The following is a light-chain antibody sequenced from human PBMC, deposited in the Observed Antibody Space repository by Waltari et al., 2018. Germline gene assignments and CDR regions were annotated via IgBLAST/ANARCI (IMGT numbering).Light chain of an antibody. V-gene: IGLV10-54*04. Sequence: QAGLTQPPSVSKGLRQTATLTCTGNNNNVGNQGAAWLQHHQGHPPKLLSYRDMNRPSGISERFSASRSGNTASLTITGLQPEDEADYYCSAWGISLNVHVFGTGTKVTVL. CDR2: RDM. J-gene: IGLJ1*01. CDR3: SAWGISLNVHV. CDR1: NNNVGNQG.